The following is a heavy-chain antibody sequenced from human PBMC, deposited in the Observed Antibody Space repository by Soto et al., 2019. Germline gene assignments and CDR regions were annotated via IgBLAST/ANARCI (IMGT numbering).Heavy chain of an antibody. J-gene: IGHJ3*02. CDR1: GFTFSSYD. CDR2: IGTAGDT. V-gene: IGHV3-13*01. D-gene: IGHD3-10*01. Sequence: PGGSLRLSCAASGFTFSSYDMHWVRQATGKGLEWVSAIGTAGDTYYPGSVKGRFTISRENAKNSLYLQMNSLRAGDTAVYYCARASMVRETWDAFDIWGQGTMVTVSS. CDR3: ARASMVRETWDAFDI.